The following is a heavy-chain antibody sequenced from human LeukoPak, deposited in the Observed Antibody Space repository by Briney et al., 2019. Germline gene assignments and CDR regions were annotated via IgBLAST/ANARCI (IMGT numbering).Heavy chain of an antibody. D-gene: IGHD6-6*01. CDR3: AKKLYSSSWGDYFDY. Sequence: GGSLRLSCAASGFTFSSYAMSWVRQAPGKGLEWVSAISGSGGSTYYADSVKGRFTISRDNSKNTLYLQMNSLGAEDTAVYYCAKKLYSSSWGDYFDYWGQGTLVTVSS. V-gene: IGHV3-23*01. J-gene: IGHJ4*02. CDR1: GFTFSSYA. CDR2: ISGSGGST.